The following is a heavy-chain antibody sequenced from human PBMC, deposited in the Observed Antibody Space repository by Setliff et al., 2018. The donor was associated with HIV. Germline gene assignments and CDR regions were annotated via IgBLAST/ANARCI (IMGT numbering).Heavy chain of an antibody. Sequence: GESLTISCGASGFTFSGSPMHWVRQASRKGLEWVGRIKTEAEGYATAYAASVKGRFTISRDDSKNTAYLQMNSLKTEDTAIYYCTRPQYIYDNSDSDNWGQGALVTVSS. CDR3: TRPQYIYDNSDSDN. CDR2: IKTEAEGYAT. V-gene: IGHV3-73*01. CDR1: GFTFSGSP. D-gene: IGHD3-22*01. J-gene: IGHJ4*02.